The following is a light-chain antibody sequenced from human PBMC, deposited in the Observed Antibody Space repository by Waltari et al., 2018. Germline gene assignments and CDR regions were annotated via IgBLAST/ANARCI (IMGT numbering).Light chain of an antibody. CDR2: EAS. J-gene: IGKJ4*01. CDR3: MQRIQTPVT. CDR1: QSLLHSDGKSY. Sequence: VMTQSPPSLSVSPGQPASLSCKSSQSLLHSDGKSYLCWYVQKPGQPPQLLIYEASNRFSGVPERFSGSGSGTLFTLKISRVEAEDVGIYYCMQRIQTPVTFGGGTKVEIK. V-gene: IGKV2D-29*01.